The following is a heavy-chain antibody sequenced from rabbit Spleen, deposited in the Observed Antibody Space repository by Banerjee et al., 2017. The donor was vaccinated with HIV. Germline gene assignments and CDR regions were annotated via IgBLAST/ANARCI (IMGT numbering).Heavy chain of an antibody. Sequence: EQLKESGGGLVQPGGSLKLSCKGSGFDFSSYYMSWVRQAPGTRPEWIASIYSGSSAASMYASWAKGRFTISKTASTTVTLQMTSLTAADTATYFCARSTYGYDDYGDLYYAAMDLWGQGTLVTVS. CDR2: IYSGSSAAS. V-gene: IGHV1S45*01. CDR3: ARSTYGYDDYGDLYYAAMDL. D-gene: IGHD2-1*01. CDR1: GFDFSSYYM. J-gene: IGHJ6*01.